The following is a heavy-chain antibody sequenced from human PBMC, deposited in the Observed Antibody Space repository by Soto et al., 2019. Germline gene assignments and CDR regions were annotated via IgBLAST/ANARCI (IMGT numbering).Heavy chain of an antibody. CDR2: IKQDGSEK. CDR1: GFTFSSYW. Sequence: GGSLRLSCAASGFTFSSYWMSWVRQDPGKGLEWVANIKQDGSEKYYVDSVKGRFTISRDNAKNSLYLQMNSLRAEDTAVYYCARDPDYGDYYFDSWGQGTLVTVSS. J-gene: IGHJ4*02. D-gene: IGHD4-17*01. V-gene: IGHV3-7*01. CDR3: ARDPDYGDYYFDS.